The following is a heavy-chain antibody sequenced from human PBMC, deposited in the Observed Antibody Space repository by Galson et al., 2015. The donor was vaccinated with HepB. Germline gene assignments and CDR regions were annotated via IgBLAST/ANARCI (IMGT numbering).Heavy chain of an antibody. J-gene: IGHJ4*02. Sequence: PALVKPTQTLTLTCTFSGFSLSTSGMCVSWIRQPPGKALEWLARIDWDDDKYYSTSLKTRLTISKDTSKNQVVLTMTNMDPVDTATYYCARTPLEADGQSEWVDYWGQGTLVTVSS. CDR1: GFSLSTSGMC. V-gene: IGHV2-70*11. CDR2: IDWDDDK. CDR3: ARTPLEADGQSEWVDY. D-gene: IGHD5-24*01.